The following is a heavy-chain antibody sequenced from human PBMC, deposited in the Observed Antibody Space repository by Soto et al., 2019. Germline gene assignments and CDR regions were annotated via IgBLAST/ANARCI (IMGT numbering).Heavy chain of an antibody. V-gene: IGHV4-59*01. Sequence: QVQLQQSGPGLVRPSEALTLTCDVSGASITDNYWSWIRQAPGKGPEWIGYVHYSGLANYNPSLKSRVTTEMETSKNRLVLKVDSLTAEDTAVYYCARALDYDFWGGRNWFDPWGQGILVTVSS. J-gene: IGHJ5*02. D-gene: IGHD3-3*01. CDR2: VHYSGLA. CDR3: ARALDYDFWGGRNWFDP. CDR1: GASITDNY.